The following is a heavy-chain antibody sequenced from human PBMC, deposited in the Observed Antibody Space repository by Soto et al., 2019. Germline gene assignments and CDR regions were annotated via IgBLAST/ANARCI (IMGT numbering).Heavy chain of an antibody. J-gene: IGHJ6*02. CDR3: ARGNRFSGYSSGHYYYYYGMDV. V-gene: IGHV3-21*01. D-gene: IGHD6-19*01. Sequence: VGSLRLSGSASGFTFSSYSMNWVRQAPGKWLEWVSSISSSSSYIYYADSVKGRFTISRDNAKNSLYLQMNSLRAEDTAVYYCARGNRFSGYSSGHYYYYYGMDVWGQGTTVTVSS. CDR2: ISSSSSYI. CDR1: GFTFSSYS.